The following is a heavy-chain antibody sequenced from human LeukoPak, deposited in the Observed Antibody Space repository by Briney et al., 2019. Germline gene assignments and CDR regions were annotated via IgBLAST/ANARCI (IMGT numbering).Heavy chain of an antibody. CDR2: ISGSGGST. Sequence: PGGSLRLSCAASGFTFSSYAMSWVRQAPGKGLEWVSAISGSGGSTYYADSVKGRFTISRGNSKNTLYLQMNSLRAEDTAVYYCAKDPYPHIAVAGTFGYWGQGTLVTVSS. J-gene: IGHJ4*02. D-gene: IGHD6-19*01. V-gene: IGHV3-23*01. CDR3: AKDPYPHIAVAGTFGY. CDR1: GFTFSSYA.